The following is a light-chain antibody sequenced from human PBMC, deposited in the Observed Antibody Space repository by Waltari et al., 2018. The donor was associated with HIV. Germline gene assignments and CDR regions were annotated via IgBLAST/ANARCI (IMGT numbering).Light chain of an antibody. J-gene: IGLJ1*01. CDR1: SSDVGGYNY. CDR2: EVS. V-gene: IGLV2-14*01. Sequence: QSALTQPASVSGSPGQSITISCTGTSSDVGGYNYVPWYQQHPGKAPKLMIYEVSKRPSGVSNRFSGSKSGNTASLTISGLQAEDEADYYCSSYTSSNTLDVFGTGTKVTVL. CDR3: SSYTSSNTLDV.